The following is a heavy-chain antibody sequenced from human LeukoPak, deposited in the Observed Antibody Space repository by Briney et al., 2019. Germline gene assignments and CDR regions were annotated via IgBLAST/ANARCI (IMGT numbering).Heavy chain of an antibody. J-gene: IGHJ4*02. CDR1: GFTVSSNS. Sequence: GGSLRLSCTVSGFTVSSNSMSWVRQAPGKGLEWVSFIYSDNTHYSDSVKGRFTISRDNSKNTLYLQMNSLRAEDTAVYYCARDRYFESSGYYYSDYWGQGTLVTVSS. CDR2: IYSDNT. D-gene: IGHD3-22*01. V-gene: IGHV3-53*01. CDR3: ARDRYFESSGYYYSDY.